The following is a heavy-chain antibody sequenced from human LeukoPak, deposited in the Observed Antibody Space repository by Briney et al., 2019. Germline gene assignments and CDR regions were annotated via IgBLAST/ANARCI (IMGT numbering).Heavy chain of an antibody. CDR2: IIPIFGTA. CDR1: GGTFSSYA. Sequence: ASVKVSCKASGGTFSSYAISWVRQAPGQGLEWMGGIIPIFGTANYAQKFQGRVTITADESTSTAYMELSSLRSEDTAVYYCARGTLYSGWSYYDYWGQGSQVTVSS. J-gene: IGHJ4*02. V-gene: IGHV1-69*13. D-gene: IGHD6-19*01. CDR3: ARGTLYSGWSYYDY.